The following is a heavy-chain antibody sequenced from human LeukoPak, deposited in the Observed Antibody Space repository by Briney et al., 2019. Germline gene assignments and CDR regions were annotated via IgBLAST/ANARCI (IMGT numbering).Heavy chain of an antibody. CDR1: GFTFSDYY. CDR3: ARDHKPYYFDY. V-gene: IGHV3-11*04. J-gene: IGHJ4*02. CDR2: ISSSGSTM. Sequence: GGSLRLSCAASGFTFSDYYMSWIRQAPGKGLEWVSYISSSGSTMYYADSVKGRFTISRDNAKNSLYLQMNSLRAEDTAVYYCARDHKPYYFDYWGQGTLVTVSS.